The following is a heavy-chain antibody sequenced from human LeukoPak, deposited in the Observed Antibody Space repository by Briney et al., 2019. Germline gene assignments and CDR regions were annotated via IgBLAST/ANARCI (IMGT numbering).Heavy chain of an antibody. CDR1: SGSLNSYY. D-gene: IGHD2-2*01. V-gene: IGHV4-59*01. Sequence: PSETLSLTCTVSSGSLNSYYWSWIRQPPGKGLEWIGYIYYSGSTNYNPSLKSRVTISVDTSKNQFSLKLSSVTAADTAVYYCARVPAAPRLYMDVWGQGTTVIVSS. CDR2: IYYSGST. J-gene: IGHJ6*02. CDR3: ARVPAAPRLYMDV.